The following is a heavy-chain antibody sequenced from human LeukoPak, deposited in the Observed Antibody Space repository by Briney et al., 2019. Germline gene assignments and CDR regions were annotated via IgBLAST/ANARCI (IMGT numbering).Heavy chain of an antibody. CDR1: GGSISSGDYY. D-gene: IGHD3-10*01. CDR2: IYHSGST. Sequence: SETLSLTCTVSGGSISSGDYYWSWIRQPPGKGLEWIGYIYHSGSTYYNPSLKSRVTISVDTSKNQFSLKLSSVTAADTAVYYCARDRADYYYYGMDVWGQGTTVTVSS. J-gene: IGHJ6*02. CDR3: ARDRADYYYYGMDV. V-gene: IGHV4-30-4*01.